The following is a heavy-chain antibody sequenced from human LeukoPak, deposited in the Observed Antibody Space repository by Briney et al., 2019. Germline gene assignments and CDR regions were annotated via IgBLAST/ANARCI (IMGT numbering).Heavy chain of an antibody. CDR3: ARLFGGGYYDSSGYYYY. V-gene: IGHV5-51*01. Sequence: GESLKISCKGSGYSFTSYWIGWVRQMPGKGLEWMGIIHPGDSDTRYSPSFQGQVTISADKSISTAYLQWSSLKAPDTAMYYCARLFGGGYYDSSGYYYYWGQGTLVTVSS. J-gene: IGHJ4*02. CDR2: IHPGDSDT. CDR1: GYSFTSYW. D-gene: IGHD3-22*01.